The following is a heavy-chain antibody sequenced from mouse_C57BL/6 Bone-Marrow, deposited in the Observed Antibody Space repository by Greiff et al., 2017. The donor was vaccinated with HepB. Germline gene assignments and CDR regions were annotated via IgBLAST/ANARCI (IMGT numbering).Heavy chain of an antibody. Sequence: VQLQQPGAELVKPGASVKLSCTASGYTFTSYWMQWVKRRPGQGLEWIGEFDPSDSYTNYNPTFKGKATLTVDTSSSPAYMQLSSLTTEDSAVYYCARPYGSGYFDVWGTGTTATVSS. V-gene: IGHV1-50*01. D-gene: IGHD1-1*01. J-gene: IGHJ1*03. CDR1: GYTFTSYW. CDR2: FDPSDSYT. CDR3: ARPYGSGYFDV.